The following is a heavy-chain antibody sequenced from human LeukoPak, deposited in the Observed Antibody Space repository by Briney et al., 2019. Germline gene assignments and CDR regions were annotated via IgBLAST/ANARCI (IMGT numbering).Heavy chain of an antibody. CDR1: GGSISSYY. Sequence: PSETLSLTCTVSGGSISSYYWSWIRQPPGKGLEWIGYIYYSGSTNYNPSLKSRVTISVDTSKNQFSLKLSSVTAADTAVYYCASYYYDSSGYQLFDYWGQGTLVTVSS. J-gene: IGHJ4*02. CDR2: IYYSGST. V-gene: IGHV4-59*08. CDR3: ASYYYDSSGYQLFDY. D-gene: IGHD3-22*01.